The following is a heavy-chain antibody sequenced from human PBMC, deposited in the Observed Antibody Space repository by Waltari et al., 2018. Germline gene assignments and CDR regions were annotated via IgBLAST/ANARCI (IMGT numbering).Heavy chain of an antibody. Sequence: QVQLQQWGAGLLKPSDTLSLTCAVYGGSFDFHYWTWIRQAPGQGLEWIGESNHSGSSKYNPSLESRVTISVDTSKNQFSLKLNSVTAADTAVYYCAKGSRRLLRSWLDPWGQGTLVTVSS. D-gene: IGHD2-15*01. CDR3: AKGSRRLLRSWLDP. CDR2: SNHSGSS. V-gene: IGHV4-34*02. CDR1: GGSFDFHY. J-gene: IGHJ5*02.